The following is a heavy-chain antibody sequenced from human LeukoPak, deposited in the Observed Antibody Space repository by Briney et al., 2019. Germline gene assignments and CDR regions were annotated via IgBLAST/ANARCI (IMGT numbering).Heavy chain of an antibody. D-gene: IGHD5-18*01. CDR3: AREGVDTANYGMDV. J-gene: IGHJ6*02. V-gene: IGHV1-2*04. CDR2: INPNSGGT. Sequence: ASVKVSCKASGYTFTGYYMHWVRQALGQGLEWMGWINPNSGGTNYAQKFQGWVTMTRNTSISTAYMELSRLRSDDTAVYYCAREGVDTANYGMDVWGQGTTVTVSS. CDR1: GYTFTGYY.